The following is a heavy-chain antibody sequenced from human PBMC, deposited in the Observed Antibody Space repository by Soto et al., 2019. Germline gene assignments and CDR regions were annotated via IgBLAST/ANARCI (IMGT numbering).Heavy chain of an antibody. V-gene: IGHV1-3*01. J-gene: IGHJ1*01. CDR3: ARGSGPMIECH. CDR1: GYTFTSYA. Sequence: ASVKVSCKASGYTFTSYAMHWVRQAPGQRLEWMGWINAGNGNTKYSQKFQGRVTITRDTSASTAYMELSSLRSEDTAVYDGARGSGPMIECHWGKGTPVTVGS. CDR2: INAGNGNT. D-gene: IGHD3-22*01.